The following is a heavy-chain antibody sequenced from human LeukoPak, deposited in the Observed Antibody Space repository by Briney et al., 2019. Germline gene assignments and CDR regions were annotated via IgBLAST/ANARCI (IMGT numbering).Heavy chain of an antibody. D-gene: IGHD4-23*01. J-gene: IGHJ4*02. V-gene: IGHV1-2*02. CDR1: GYTFTGYY. CDR3: ARVSYGGNSVVDY. CDR2: INPNSGGT. Sequence: ASVKVSCKASGYTFTGYYMHWVRQAPGQGLEWMGWINPNSGGTNYAQKFQGRVTMTRDTSISTAYMELSRLRSDDTAVYYCARVSYGGNSVVDYWGQGTLVTLSS.